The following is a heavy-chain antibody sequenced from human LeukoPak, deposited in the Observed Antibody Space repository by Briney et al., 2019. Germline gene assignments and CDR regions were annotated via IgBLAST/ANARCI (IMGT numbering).Heavy chain of an antibody. Sequence: ETLSLTCAVYGGSFSGYYWSWIRQPPGKGLEWIGETNHSGSTNYNPSLKSRVTISVDTSKNQFSLKLSSVTAADTAVYYCARDSGYYYDSSNSDVWGKGTTVTVSS. J-gene: IGHJ6*04. D-gene: IGHD3-22*01. V-gene: IGHV4-34*01. CDR2: TNHSGST. CDR3: ARDSGYYYDSSNSDV. CDR1: GGSFSGYY.